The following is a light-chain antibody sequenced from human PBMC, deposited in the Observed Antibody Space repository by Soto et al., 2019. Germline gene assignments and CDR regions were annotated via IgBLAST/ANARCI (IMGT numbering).Light chain of an antibody. CDR1: QSVNNK. V-gene: IGKV3-15*01. CDR2: GAS. J-gene: IGKJ5*01. Sequence: EIVMKQSPATLSVYPGERVTLSCRASQSVNNKVAWYQQKPGQAPRLLIFGASTRATGIPARFSGSGSVTEFTLTISSLQSEDFAIYYCQQYNNLPPITFGQVRRLEIK. CDR3: QQYNNLPPIT.